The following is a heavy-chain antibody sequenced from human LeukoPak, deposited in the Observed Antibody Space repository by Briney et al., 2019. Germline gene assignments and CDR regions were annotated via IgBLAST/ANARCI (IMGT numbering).Heavy chain of an antibody. CDR1: GDSIDSYY. D-gene: IGHD6-6*01. V-gene: IGHV4-34*01. CDR2: INHTGST. Sequence: SETLSLTCTVSGDSIDSYYWSWIRQPPGKGLEWIGEINHTGSTNYNPSLKSRVTISVDTSKNQFSLKLSSVTAADTAVYYCANADSSSHTFDYWGQGTLVTVSS. CDR3: ANADSSSHTFDY. J-gene: IGHJ4*02.